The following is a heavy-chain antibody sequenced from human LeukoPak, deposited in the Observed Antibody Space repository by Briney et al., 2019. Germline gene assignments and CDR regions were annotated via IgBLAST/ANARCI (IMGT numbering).Heavy chain of an antibody. V-gene: IGHV1-69*06. CDR1: GGTFSSYA. Sequence: ASVKVSCKASGGTFSSYAISWVRQAPGQGLEWMGGIIPIFGTAHYAQKFQGRVTVTADKSTSTAYMELSSLRSEDTAVYYCARSPIAAAPPDYWGQGTLVTVSS. D-gene: IGHD6-13*01. CDR2: IIPIFGTA. J-gene: IGHJ4*02. CDR3: ARSPIAAAPPDY.